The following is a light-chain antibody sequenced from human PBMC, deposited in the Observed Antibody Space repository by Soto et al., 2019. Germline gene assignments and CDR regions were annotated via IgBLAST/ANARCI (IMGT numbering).Light chain of an antibody. CDR2: KAS. CDR1: PNNTSW. V-gene: IGKV1-5*03. CDR3: QQYNSYSRT. Sequence: DIQMTQSPSSVSALVGDRVAITCLFTPNNTSWLAWYQQKPRKAPKLLIYKASSLESGVPSRFSGSGSGTDFTLTISSLQADDVAAYYCQQYNSYSRTFGEGTKVDIK. J-gene: IGKJ1*01.